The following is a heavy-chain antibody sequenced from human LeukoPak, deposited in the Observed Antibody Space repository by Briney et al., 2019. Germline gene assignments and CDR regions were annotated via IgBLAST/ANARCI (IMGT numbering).Heavy chain of an antibody. CDR2: INPSGGST. V-gene: IGHV1-46*01. Sequence: GASVKVSCKASGYTFTSYYMHWVRQAPGQGLEWMGIINPSGGSTSYAQKFQGRVTMARDTSTSTVYMELSSLRSEDTAVHYCAREPSQPKGIAAHQTNYGMDVWGQGTTVTVSS. CDR3: AREPSQPKGIAAHQTNYGMDV. D-gene: IGHD6-6*01. CDR1: GYTFTSYY. J-gene: IGHJ6*02.